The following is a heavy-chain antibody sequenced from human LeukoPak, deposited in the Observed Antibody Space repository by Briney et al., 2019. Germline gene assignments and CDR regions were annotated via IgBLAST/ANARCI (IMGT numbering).Heavy chain of an antibody. V-gene: IGHV4-59*01. Sequence: SETLSLTCTVSGGSISSYYWSWIRQPPGKGLEWIGYIYYTGSTNYNPSLKSRVTISVDMSKNQFSLKLSSVTAADTAVYYCARVEGAAAGSFDYWGQRTLVTVSS. J-gene: IGHJ4*02. CDR1: GGSISSYY. D-gene: IGHD6-13*01. CDR3: ARVEGAAAGSFDY. CDR2: IYYTGST.